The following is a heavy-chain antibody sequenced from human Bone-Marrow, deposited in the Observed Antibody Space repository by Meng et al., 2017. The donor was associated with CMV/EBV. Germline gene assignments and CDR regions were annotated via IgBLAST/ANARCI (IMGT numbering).Heavy chain of an antibody. CDR3: ARGSPRHYDAFDI. J-gene: IGHJ3*02. V-gene: IGHV4-39*07. Sequence: SETLSLTCTVSGGSISSSSYYWGWIRQPPGKGLEWIGSIYYSGSTYYNPSLKSRVTISVDTSKNQFSLKLSSVTAADTAVYYCARGSPRHYDAFDIWGQGTMVTVSS. CDR2: IYYSGST. CDR1: GGSISSSSYY.